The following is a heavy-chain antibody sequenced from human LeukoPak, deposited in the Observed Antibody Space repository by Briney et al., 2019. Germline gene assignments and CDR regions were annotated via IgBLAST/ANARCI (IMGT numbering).Heavy chain of an antibody. CDR1: GFTFSSYW. CDR2: IKQDGSEK. CDR3: ARHMERWRQFTHSLDY. Sequence: PGGSLRLSCAASGFTFSSYWMTWVRHGPGKGLEWVARIKQDGSEKEYVDSVKGRFTISRDNTRNSLYLQMNSLRAEDTAVYYCARHMERWRQFTHSLDYWGQGTLVTVSS. V-gene: IGHV3-7*01. D-gene: IGHD5-24*01. J-gene: IGHJ4*02.